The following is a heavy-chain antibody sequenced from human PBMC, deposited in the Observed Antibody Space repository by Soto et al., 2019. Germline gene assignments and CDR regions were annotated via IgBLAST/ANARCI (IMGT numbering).Heavy chain of an antibody. V-gene: IGHV4-30-2*01. CDR1: GGSISSGGYS. CDR2: IYHSGST. J-gene: IGHJ3*02. CDR3: ARGASWYDDAFDI. Sequence: QLQLQESGSGLVKPSQTLSLTCAVSGGSISSGGYSWIWIRQPPGKGLEWIGYIYHSGSTYYTPSLKSRVTISVDRSKNQFALKLSSVTAADTAVYYCARGASWYDDAFDIWGQGTMVTVSS. D-gene: IGHD6-13*01.